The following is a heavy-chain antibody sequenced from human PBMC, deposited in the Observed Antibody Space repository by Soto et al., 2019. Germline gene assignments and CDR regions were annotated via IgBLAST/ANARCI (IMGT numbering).Heavy chain of an antibody. CDR2: VYFSGST. D-gene: IGHD3-3*01. CDR3: ARGTYYDFWSGYYTESGGMDV. Sequence: SETLSLTCTISGGSISSYYWSWIRQTPGKGLEWIGYVYFSGSTNYNPSLKSRVLISIDTSRNQFSLKLSSVTAADTAVYYCARGTYYDFWSGYYTESGGMDVWGQGTTVTVSS. V-gene: IGHV4-59*12. J-gene: IGHJ6*02. CDR1: GGSISSYY.